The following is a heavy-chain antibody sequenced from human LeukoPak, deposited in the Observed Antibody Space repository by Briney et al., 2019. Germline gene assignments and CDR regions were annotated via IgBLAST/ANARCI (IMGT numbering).Heavy chain of an antibody. D-gene: IGHD1-26*01. CDR2: IYYSGST. V-gene: IGHV4-59*12. CDR1: GGSISSYY. CDR3: ARWCGSYYAFDY. Sequence: ASETLSLTCTVSGGSISSYYWSWIRQPPGKGLEWIGYIYYSGSTNYNPSLKSRVTISVDTSKNQFSLKLSSVTAADTAVYYCARWCGSYYAFDYWGQGTLVTVSS. J-gene: IGHJ4*02.